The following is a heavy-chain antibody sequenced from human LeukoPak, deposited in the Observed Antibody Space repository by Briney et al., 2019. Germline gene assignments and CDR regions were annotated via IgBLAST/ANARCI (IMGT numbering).Heavy chain of an antibody. CDR3: ARDCSGGSCYLSAIDY. J-gene: IGHJ4*02. Sequence: ASVKVSCKASGGTFSSYAISWVRQAPGQGLEWMGRIIPIFGTANYAQKFQGRVTITADKSTSTAYMELSSLRSEDTAVYHCARDCSGGSCYLSAIDYWGQGTLVTVSS. CDR1: GGTFSSYA. D-gene: IGHD2-15*01. CDR2: IIPIFGTA. V-gene: IGHV1-69*06.